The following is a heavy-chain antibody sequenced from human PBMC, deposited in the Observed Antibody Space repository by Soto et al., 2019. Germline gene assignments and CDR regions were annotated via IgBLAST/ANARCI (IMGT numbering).Heavy chain of an antibody. V-gene: IGHV4-34*01. Sequence: SETLSLTCAVYGGSFSGYYWSWIRQPPGKGLEWIGEINHSGSTNYNPSLKSRVTISVDTSKNQFSLKLSSVTTADTAVYYCARGTSWGWLQPHDAFDIWGQGTMVTVSS. CDR2: INHSGST. CDR3: ARGTSWGWLQPHDAFDI. D-gene: IGHD5-12*01. J-gene: IGHJ3*02. CDR1: GGSFSGYY.